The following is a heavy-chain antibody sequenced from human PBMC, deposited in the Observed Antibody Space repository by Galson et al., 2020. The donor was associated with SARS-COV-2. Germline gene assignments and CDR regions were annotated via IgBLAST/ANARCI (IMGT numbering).Heavy chain of an antibody. J-gene: IGHJ6*02. CDR1: GGSISSSRYY. CDR3: ASLSDYYDSSGYLNYGMDV. D-gene: IGHD3-22*01. CDR2: IYYSGST. Sequence: SETLSLTCTVSGGSISSSRYYWGWIRQPPGKRLEWIGSIYYSGSTYYNPSLKSRVPISVDTSKNQFSLKLSSVTAADTAVYYCASLSDYYDSSGYLNYGMDVWGQGTTVTVSS. V-gene: IGHV4-39*07.